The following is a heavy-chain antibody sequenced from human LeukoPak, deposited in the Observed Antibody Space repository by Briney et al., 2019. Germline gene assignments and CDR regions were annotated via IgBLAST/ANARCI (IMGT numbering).Heavy chain of an antibody. Sequence: GGSLRLSCAVFGFTFSDYYMSRIRQAPGKGLEWVSYISSSGSTIYYADSVKGRLTMSRENAKNSLYLHMNSLRAEDTAVYYCARGGFIAIRSPFDYWGQGTLVTISS. CDR3: ARGGFIAIRSPFDY. D-gene: IGHD6-13*01. CDR1: GFTFSDYY. J-gene: IGHJ4*02. CDR2: ISSSGSTI. V-gene: IGHV3-11*01.